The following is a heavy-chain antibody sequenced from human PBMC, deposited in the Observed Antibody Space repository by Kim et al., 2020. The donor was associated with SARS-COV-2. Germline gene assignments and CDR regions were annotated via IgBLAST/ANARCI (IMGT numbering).Heavy chain of an antibody. CDR3: ARAEGYCSGGSCYAFDY. CDR1: GGSISSYY. D-gene: IGHD2-15*01. V-gene: IGHV4-59*01. Sequence: SETLSLTCTVSGGSISSYYWSWIRQPPGKGLEWIGYIYYSGSTNYNPSLKSRVTISVDTSKNQFSLKLSSVTAADTAVYYCARAEGYCSGGSCYAFDYWGQGTLVTVSS. J-gene: IGHJ4*02. CDR2: IYYSGST.